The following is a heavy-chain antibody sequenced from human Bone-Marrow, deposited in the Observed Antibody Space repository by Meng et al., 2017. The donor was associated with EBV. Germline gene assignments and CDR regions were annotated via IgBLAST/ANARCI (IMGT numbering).Heavy chain of an antibody. CDR1: GGTLNNFA. V-gene: IGHV1-69*01. Sequence: QVGLVESGAEGKKPGSSVRVYCTASGGTLNNFAIHVVRQAPGEGLEWMGGIIPVLGATNYADNFQGRMKIIADESTNTAYMELSKLTPADTALYYCARDNGDTMTNPYFDYWGQGTLVTVSS. CDR2: IIPVLGAT. D-gene: IGHD2-21*01. J-gene: IGHJ4*02. CDR3: ARDNGDTMTNPYFDY.